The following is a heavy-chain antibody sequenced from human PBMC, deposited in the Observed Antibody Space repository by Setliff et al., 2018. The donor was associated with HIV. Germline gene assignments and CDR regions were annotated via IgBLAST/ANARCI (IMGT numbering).Heavy chain of an antibody. CDR3: VRGSGYYYFDN. J-gene: IGHJ4*02. V-gene: IGHV3-74*01. CDR2: MNTDGSST. Sequence: PGGSLRLSCAASGFTFGSQWMHWVRQAPGKGLVWVFGMNTDGSSTRYADSVKGRFTISRDNAKNMLYLQMNSLSADDTAVYYCVRGSGYYYFDNWGQGALVTVSS. CDR1: GFTFGSQW. D-gene: IGHD3-22*01.